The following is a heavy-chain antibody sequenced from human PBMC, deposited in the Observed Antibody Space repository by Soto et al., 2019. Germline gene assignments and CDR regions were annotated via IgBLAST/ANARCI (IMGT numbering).Heavy chain of an antibody. J-gene: IGHJ5*02. D-gene: IGHD2-15*01. Sequence: GGSLRLSCAASAFAFSRESMKIAPQAPANRIKCDPSITRRSRYIYYADSVKGRLTISRDNAKNSLYLQMNSLRAEDTAVYYCARDAGRVPRIFRRAAFDPWGQGTLVTVSS. V-gene: IGHV3-21*01. CDR1: AFAFSRES. CDR3: ARDAGRVPRIFRRAAFDP. CDR2: ITRRSRYI.